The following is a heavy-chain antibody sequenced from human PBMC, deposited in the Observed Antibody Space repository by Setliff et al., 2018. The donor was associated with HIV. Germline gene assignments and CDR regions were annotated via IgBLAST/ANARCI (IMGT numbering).Heavy chain of an antibody. CDR3: ARDDGRSLFLDY. J-gene: IGHJ4*02. V-gene: IGHV3-23*01. Sequence: PGGSLRLSCAASGFTFSTYPMSWVRQAPGKGLEWVSGISGSGGSTYYADSVKGRFTISRDNSKNTLYLQMNSLRVEDTAIYYCARDDGRSLFLDYWGQGTLVTVSS. CDR2: ISGSGGST. D-gene: IGHD1-26*01. CDR1: GFTFSTYP.